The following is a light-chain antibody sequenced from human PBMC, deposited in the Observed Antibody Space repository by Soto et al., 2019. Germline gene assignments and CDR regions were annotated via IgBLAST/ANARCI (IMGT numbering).Light chain of an antibody. V-gene: IGKV3-20*01. CDR2: GAS. Sequence: EIVLTQSPGTLSLSPGERATLSCRASQSVSSSYLAWYQQKPGQAPRLLIYGASSRATGIPDRFSGSGSGTDFTVTISRLEPEDFEVYYCQQYGSSLRTFGQGTKVEIK. J-gene: IGKJ1*01. CDR1: QSVSSSY. CDR3: QQYGSSLRT.